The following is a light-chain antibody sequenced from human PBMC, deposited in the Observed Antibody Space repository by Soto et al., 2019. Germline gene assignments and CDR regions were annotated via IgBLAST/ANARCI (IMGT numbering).Light chain of an antibody. V-gene: IGLV1-47*01. Sequence: QSVLTQPPSASGTPGQRVNLSCSGSSSNIGSNYVYWYRQFPGTAPKLLIQRNNQRPSGVPARFSGSKSGTSASLAISGLRSEDEADYYCGGWDDSLSGPVFGGGTKLTV. CDR1: SSNIGSNY. J-gene: IGLJ2*01. CDR3: GGWDDSLSGPV. CDR2: RNN.